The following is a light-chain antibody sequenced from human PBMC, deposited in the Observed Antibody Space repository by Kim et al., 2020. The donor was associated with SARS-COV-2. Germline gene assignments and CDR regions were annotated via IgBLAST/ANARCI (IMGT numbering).Light chain of an antibody. J-gene: IGLJ3*02. V-gene: IGLV4-60*03. Sequence: SSVKLTCTLSSGHSSYIIAWHQQQPGKAPRYLMKLEGSGSYNKGSGVPDRFSGSSSGADRYLTISNLQSEDEADYYCETWDSNPRVFGGGTQLTVL. CDR3: ETWDSNPRV. CDR1: SGHSSYI. CDR2: LEGSGSY.